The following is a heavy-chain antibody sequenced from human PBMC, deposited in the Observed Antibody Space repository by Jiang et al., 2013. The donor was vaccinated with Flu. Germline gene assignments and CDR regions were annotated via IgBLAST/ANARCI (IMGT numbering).Heavy chain of an antibody. Sequence: RGRTYYRSKWYNDYALSVKSRITINPDTSKNQFSLQLNSVTPEDTAVYYCAGLRQLFSGYFGMDVWGQGTTVTVSS. D-gene: IGHD5-24*01. V-gene: IGHV6-1*01. J-gene: IGHJ6*02. CDR2: TYYRSKWYN. CDR3: AGLRQLFSGYFGMDV.